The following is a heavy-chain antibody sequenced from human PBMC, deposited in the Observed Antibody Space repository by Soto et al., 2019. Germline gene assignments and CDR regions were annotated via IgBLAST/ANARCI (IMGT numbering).Heavy chain of an antibody. V-gene: IGHV1-46*01. CDR2: INPSGGST. CDR1: GYTFTSYY. Sequence: QVQLVQSGAEVKKPGASVKVSCKASGYTFTSYYMHWVRQAPGQGLEWMGIINPSGGSTSYAQKFQGRVTMTRDTSTSTVYRELSSLRSEDTAVYYCARDGCRGGSCYPMDHPYYYGRDVWGQGTTVTVSS. J-gene: IGHJ6*02. CDR3: ARDGCRGGSCYPMDHPYYYGRDV. D-gene: IGHD2-15*01.